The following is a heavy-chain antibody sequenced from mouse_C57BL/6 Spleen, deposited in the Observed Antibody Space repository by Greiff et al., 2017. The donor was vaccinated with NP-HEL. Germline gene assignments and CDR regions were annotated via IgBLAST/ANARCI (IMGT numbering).Heavy chain of an antibody. J-gene: IGHJ4*01. Sequence: QVQLQQPGAELVRPGSSVKLSCKASGYTFTSYWMHWVKQRPIQGLEWIGNIDPSDSETHYNQKFKDKATLTVDKSSSTAYMQLSSLTSEDSAVYYWARTYYSNYGAMDYWGQGTSVTVSS. V-gene: IGHV1-52*01. CDR3: ARTYYSNYGAMDY. CDR2: IDPSDSET. D-gene: IGHD2-5*01. CDR1: GYTFTSYW.